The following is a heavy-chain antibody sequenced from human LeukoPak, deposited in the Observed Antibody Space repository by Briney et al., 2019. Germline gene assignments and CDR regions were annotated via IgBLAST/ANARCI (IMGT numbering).Heavy chain of an antibody. V-gene: IGHV4-4*02. D-gene: IGHD1-1*01. CDR3: AAPWKGSLDY. CDR2: VNLQGST. J-gene: IGHJ4*02. CDR1: GGSITSTNY. Sequence: PSETLSLTCGVSGGSITSTNYWTWVRQPPGKGLEWIGEVNLQGSTNYNPSLMGRVAISVDMSENHISLQLTSVTAADTAVYYCAAPWKGSLDYWGQGTLVTVSS.